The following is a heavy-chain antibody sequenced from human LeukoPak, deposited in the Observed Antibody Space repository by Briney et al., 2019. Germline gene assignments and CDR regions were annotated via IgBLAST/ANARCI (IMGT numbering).Heavy chain of an antibody. Sequence: SETLSLTCTVSGYSISSGYYWGCIRRPPGKGLEWIGIFDQSGSTYYNPSLKSRVTISVDTSKNQFSLKLSSVTAADTAVYYCASQAVTRRNHAFDIWGQGTMVTVSS. CDR1: GYSISSGYY. D-gene: IGHD4-23*01. CDR2: FDQSGST. CDR3: ASQAVTRRNHAFDI. J-gene: IGHJ3*02. V-gene: IGHV4-38-2*02.